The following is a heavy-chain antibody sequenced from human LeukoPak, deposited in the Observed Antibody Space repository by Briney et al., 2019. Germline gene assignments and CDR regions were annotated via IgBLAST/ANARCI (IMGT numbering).Heavy chain of an antibody. CDR3: ARGEYSSSWDHYYFDY. Sequence: GASVKVSCKASGYTFTGYYMHWVRQAPGQGLGWMGRINPNSGGTNYAQTFQGRVTMTRDTSITTAYLEVSSLRSDDTAVYYCARGEYSSSWDHYYFDYWGQGTLVTVSS. J-gene: IGHJ4*02. V-gene: IGHV1-2*06. CDR2: INPNSGGT. CDR1: GYTFTGYY. D-gene: IGHD6-13*01.